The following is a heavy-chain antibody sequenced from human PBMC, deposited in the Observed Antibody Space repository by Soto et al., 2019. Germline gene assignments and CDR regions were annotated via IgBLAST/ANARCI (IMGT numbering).Heavy chain of an antibody. CDR1: GGTFSSYA. CDR3: ARSAARGSYYYYYYYDKDV. D-gene: IGHD6-6*01. CDR2: IIPIFGTA. V-gene: IGHV1-69*13. Sequence: SVKVSCKASGGTFSSYAISWVRQAPGQGLEWMGGIIPIFGTANYAQKFQGRVTITADESKSTAYMELSSLRSEDTAVYYCARSAARGSYYYYYYYDKDVWSQWTTVTVSS. J-gene: IGHJ6*02.